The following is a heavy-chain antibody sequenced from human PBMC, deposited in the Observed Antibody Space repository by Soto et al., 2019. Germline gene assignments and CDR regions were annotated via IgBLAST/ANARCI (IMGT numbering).Heavy chain of an antibody. CDR3: ARDHLTPGTGITGP. D-gene: IGHD3-10*01. V-gene: IGHV1-69*04. CDR1: GYTFSSYG. J-gene: IGHJ5*02. CDR2: IIPILGIA. Sequence: SVKVSCKASGYTFSSYGISWVRQAPGQGLEWMGRIIPILGIANYAQKFQGRVTITADKSTSTAYMELSSLRSEDTAVYYCARDHLTPGTGITGPWGQGTLVTVS.